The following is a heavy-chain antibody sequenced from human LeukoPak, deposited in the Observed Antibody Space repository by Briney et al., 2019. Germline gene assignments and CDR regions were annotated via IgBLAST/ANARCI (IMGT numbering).Heavy chain of an antibody. CDR3: VGSWYAGYFQH. Sequence: SETLSLTCTVSGGSISSSSYYWGWLRQPPGKGLEWIGSIYYSGSTYYNPSLKSRVTISVDTSKNQFSLKLSSVTAADTAVYYCVGSWYAGYFQHWGQGTLVTVSS. D-gene: IGHD6-13*01. CDR2: IYYSGST. J-gene: IGHJ1*01. CDR1: GGSISSSSYY. V-gene: IGHV4-39*01.